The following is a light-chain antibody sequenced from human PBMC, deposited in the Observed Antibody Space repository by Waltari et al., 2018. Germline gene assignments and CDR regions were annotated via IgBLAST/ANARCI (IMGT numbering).Light chain of an antibody. V-gene: IGLV2-14*03. Sequence: QSALTQPASVSGAPGQSISISCTGTSRDIGNYNYVSWYQHPPGKAPKLIIYDVSNRPSGVSSRFSGSKSGTTASLTISWLQAEDESDYYCTSFTTSSTYVFGTGTKVTVL. CDR1: SRDIGNYNY. J-gene: IGLJ1*01. CDR3: TSFTTSSTYV. CDR2: DVS.